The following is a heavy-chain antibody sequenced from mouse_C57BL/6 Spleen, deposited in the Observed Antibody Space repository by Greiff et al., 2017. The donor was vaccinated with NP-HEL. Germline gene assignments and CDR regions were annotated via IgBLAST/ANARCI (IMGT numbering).Heavy chain of an antibody. CDR1: GYTFTSYW. Sequence: VQLQQPGPELVKPGASVKLSCKASGYTFTSYWMHWVKQRHGQGLEWIGNINPSNGGTNYNEKFKSKATLTVDKSSSTAYMQLSSLTSEDSAVYYCARGGYYYAMDYWGQGTSVTVSS. V-gene: IGHV1-53*01. J-gene: IGHJ4*01. CDR3: ARGGYYYAMDY. D-gene: IGHD2-2*01. CDR2: INPSNGGT.